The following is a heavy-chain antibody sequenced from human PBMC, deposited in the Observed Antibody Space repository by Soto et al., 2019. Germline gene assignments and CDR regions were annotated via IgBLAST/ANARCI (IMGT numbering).Heavy chain of an antibody. CDR3: ATNTGKTFDP. Sequence: GGSLRLSCAVSGLTFSSYWMHWVRQAPGKGLVWVSRINSDGTTTTYADSVRGRFTISRDYAKNTLYLQMNSLRAEDTAVYYCATNTGKTFDPWARGTLVTVS. V-gene: IGHV3-74*01. CDR2: INSDGTTT. J-gene: IGHJ4*02. CDR1: GLTFSSYW. D-gene: IGHD3-9*01.